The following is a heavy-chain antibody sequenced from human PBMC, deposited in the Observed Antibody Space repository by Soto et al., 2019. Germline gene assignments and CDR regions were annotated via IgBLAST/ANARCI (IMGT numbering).Heavy chain of an antibody. Sequence: SETLSLTCAVYGGSFSGYYWSWIRQPPGKGLEWIGEINHSGSTNYNPSPKSRVTISVDTSKNQFSLKLSSVTAADTAVYYCARVRYYGSRSYYYGMDVWGQGTTLTVSS. CDR1: GGSFSGYY. J-gene: IGHJ6*02. V-gene: IGHV4-34*01. CDR3: ARVRYYGSRSYYYGMDV. D-gene: IGHD3-10*01. CDR2: INHSGST.